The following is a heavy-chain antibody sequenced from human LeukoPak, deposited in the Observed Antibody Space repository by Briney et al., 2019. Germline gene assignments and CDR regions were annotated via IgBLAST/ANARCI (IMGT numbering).Heavy chain of an antibody. CDR2: IKSDGSST. CDR3: ATALYGSGSYLKAYMDV. V-gene: IGHV3-74*01. CDR1: GFTFSNYW. J-gene: IGHJ6*03. D-gene: IGHD3-10*01. Sequence: GGSLRLSCAASGFTFSNYWMHWVRQALGKGLVWVSRIKSDGSSTSYADSVKGRFTISRDNAKNTLYLQMNSLRAEDTAVYYCATALYGSGSYLKAYMDVWGKGTTITISS.